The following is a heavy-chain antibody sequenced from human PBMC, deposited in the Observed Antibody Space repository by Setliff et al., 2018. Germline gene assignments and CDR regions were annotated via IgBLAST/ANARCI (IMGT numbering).Heavy chain of an antibody. CDR2: IYHSGNT. Sequence: ASETLSLTCTVSGDSISSTYHWGWIRQSPGKGLEWIGTIYHSGNTYYNPSLNSRLTISVDTSKNQFSLRLTAVTAADTAIYYCARVRHTQNGFFDYWSQGTLVTVSS. CDR3: ARVRHTQNGFFDY. CDR1: GDSISSTYH. V-gene: IGHV4-38-2*02. J-gene: IGHJ4*02. D-gene: IGHD1-1*01.